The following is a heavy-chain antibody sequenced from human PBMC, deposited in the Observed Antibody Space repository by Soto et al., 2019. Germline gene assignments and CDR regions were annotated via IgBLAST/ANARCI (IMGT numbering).Heavy chain of an antibody. J-gene: IGHJ6*04. D-gene: IGHD5-12*01. CDR1: GFTFSSYW. V-gene: IGHV3-7*01. CDR2: IKQDGSEK. Sequence: GGSLRLSCAASGFTFSSYWMSWVRQAPGRGLEWVANIKQDGSEKYYVDSVKGRFTISRDNAKNSLYLQMNSLRAEDTAVYYCARDPNIVATMGSIYYFFVMDVWGKGTTVTVSS. CDR3: ARDPNIVATMGSIYYFFVMDV.